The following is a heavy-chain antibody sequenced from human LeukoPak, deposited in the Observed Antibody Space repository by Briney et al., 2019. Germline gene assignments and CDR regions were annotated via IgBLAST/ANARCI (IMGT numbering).Heavy chain of an antibody. CDR2: ISWKSGDT. V-gene: IGHV3-9*01. D-gene: IGHD1-1*01. Sequence: PGGSLRLSCAASGFTFDDYAMHWVRQAPGKGLEWVSSISWKSGDTDYADSVKGRFTISRDNAKNALYLQMNSLRAEDTALYYCAKDDHATTGPFDFWGQGTRVTVSS. J-gene: IGHJ3*01. CDR3: AKDDHATTGPFDF. CDR1: GFTFDDYA.